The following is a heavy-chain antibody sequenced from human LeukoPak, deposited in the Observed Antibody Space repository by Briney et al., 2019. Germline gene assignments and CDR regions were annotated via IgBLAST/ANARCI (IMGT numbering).Heavy chain of an antibody. CDR3: ARHRTYDSSGYYYFDAFDI. Sequence: PSETLSLTCTVSGGSISSSSYYWGWIRQPPGTGLEWLGSIYYSGSTYYNPSLKSRVTISVDTSKNQFSLKLSSVTAADTAVYYCARHRTYDSSGYYYFDAFDIWGQGTMVTVSS. D-gene: IGHD3-22*01. V-gene: IGHV4-39*01. CDR2: IYYSGST. J-gene: IGHJ3*02. CDR1: GGSISSSSYY.